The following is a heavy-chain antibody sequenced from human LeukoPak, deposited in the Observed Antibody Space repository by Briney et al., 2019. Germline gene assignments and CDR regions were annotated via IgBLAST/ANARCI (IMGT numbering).Heavy chain of an antibody. V-gene: IGHV1-18*01. CDR1: GYSFTSCG. D-gene: IGHD2-2*01. CDR2: ISPYNGNT. CDR3: ARAPYSAAYNWFDP. Sequence: ASVKVSCKASGYSFTSCGISWVRQAHGQGLEWMGWISPYNGNTNYGQILQGRVTMTTATSTTTAYMELRSLTSDDTAVYYCARAPYSAAYNWFDPWGQGTLVTVSS. J-gene: IGHJ5*02.